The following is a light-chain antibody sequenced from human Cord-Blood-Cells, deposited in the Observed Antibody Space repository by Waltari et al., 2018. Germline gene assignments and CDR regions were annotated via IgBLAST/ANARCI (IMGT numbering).Light chain of an antibody. J-gene: IGKJ1*01. CDR2: DAS. CDR3: QQYNSYWT. Sequence: GDRVTLTCRASQSISSWLAWYQQKPGKAPKLLIYDASSLESGVPSRFSGSGSGTEFTLTISSLQPDDLATDYCQQYNSYWTFGQGTKVEI. CDR1: QSISSW. V-gene: IGKV1-5*01.